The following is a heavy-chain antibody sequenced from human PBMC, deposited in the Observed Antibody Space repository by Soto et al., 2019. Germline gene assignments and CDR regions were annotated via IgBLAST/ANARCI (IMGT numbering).Heavy chain of an antibody. Sequence: LSLTFAVYGGCFSGYYWSWIRQPPGKLLEWIGEINHSGSTNYNPSLKSRVTISVDTSKNQFSLKLSSVTAADTAVYYCARSRRITIFGVPPNWFHPWGQAILVTLSS. CDR3: ARSRRITIFGVPPNWFHP. V-gene: IGHV4-34*01. CDR2: INHSGST. J-gene: IGHJ5*02. CDR1: GGCFSGYY. D-gene: IGHD3-3*01.